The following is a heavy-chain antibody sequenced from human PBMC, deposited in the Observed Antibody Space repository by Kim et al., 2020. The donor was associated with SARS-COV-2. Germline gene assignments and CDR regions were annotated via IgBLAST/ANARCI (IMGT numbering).Heavy chain of an antibody. CDR3: ARERGLSGSYYTVDY. J-gene: IGHJ4*02. D-gene: IGHD1-26*01. V-gene: IGHV3-48*02. Sequence: DSVKGRFAIAREEAKNSLYLQMNSLRDEDTAVYYCARERGLSGSYYTVDYWGQGTLVTVSS.